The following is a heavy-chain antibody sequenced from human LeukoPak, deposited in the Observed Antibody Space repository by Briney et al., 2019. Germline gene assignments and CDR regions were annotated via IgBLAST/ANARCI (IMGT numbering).Heavy chain of an antibody. D-gene: IGHD2-2*01. Sequence: ASVQVSCKASGYTFTSYGISWVRQAPGQGLEWMGWISAYNGNTNYAQKLQGRVTMTTDTSTSTAYMELRSLRSDDTAVNYCAREDCSSTSCQFDYWGQGTLVTVSS. CDR3: AREDCSSTSCQFDY. J-gene: IGHJ4*02. CDR1: GYTFTSYG. V-gene: IGHV1-18*01. CDR2: ISAYNGNT.